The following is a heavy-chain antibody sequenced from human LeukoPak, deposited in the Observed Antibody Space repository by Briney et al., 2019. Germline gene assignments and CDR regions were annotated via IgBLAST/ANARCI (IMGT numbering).Heavy chain of an antibody. CDR2: IYYVGNT. V-gene: IGHV4-39*07. Sequence: SETLSLTCTVSSGSISSSNYFWGWIRQPPGKGLEWIGIIYYVGNTYYNPSLKSRVTISVDTSTNQFSLKLSSVTAADTAVYFCARGGRLLGKFDYWGQGTLVTVSS. CDR1: SGSISSSNYF. D-gene: IGHD3-22*01. CDR3: ARGGRLLGKFDY. J-gene: IGHJ4*02.